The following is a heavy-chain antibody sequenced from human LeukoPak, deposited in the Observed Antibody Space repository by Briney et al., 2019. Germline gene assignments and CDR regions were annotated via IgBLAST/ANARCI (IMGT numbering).Heavy chain of an antibody. Sequence: PSETLSLTCTVSGGSIGSYYWSWIRQPPGKGLEWIGYIYYSGSTNYNPSLKSRVTVSVDTSKNQFSLKLSSVTAADTAVYYCARLPLGYCSGGSCPSDYWGQGTLVTVSS. J-gene: IGHJ4*02. CDR3: ARLPLGYCSGGSCPSDY. V-gene: IGHV4-59*08. CDR1: GGSIGSYY. D-gene: IGHD2-15*01. CDR2: IYYSGST.